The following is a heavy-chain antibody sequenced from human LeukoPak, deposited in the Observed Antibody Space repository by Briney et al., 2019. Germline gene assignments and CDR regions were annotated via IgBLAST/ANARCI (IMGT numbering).Heavy chain of an antibody. D-gene: IGHD1-26*01. V-gene: IGHV1-2*02. CDR1: GYTFTDYY. Sequence: ASVKVSCKASGYTFTDYYINWVRQAPGQGLEWMGWINPNSGGTNYAQKFQGRVTMTRDTSISTAYMELSRLRSDNTAVYYCARGAFRVGATVPGYWGQGTLVTVPS. CDR3: ARGAFRVGATVPGY. CDR2: INPNSGGT. J-gene: IGHJ4*02.